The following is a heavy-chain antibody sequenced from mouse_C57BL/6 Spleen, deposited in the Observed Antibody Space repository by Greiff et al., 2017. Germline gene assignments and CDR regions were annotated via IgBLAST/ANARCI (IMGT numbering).Heavy chain of an antibody. J-gene: IGHJ1*03. CDR2: ISPGDGDT. Sequence: VQGVESGPELVKPGASVKISCKVSGYAFSSSWMNWVKQRPGKGLEWIGRISPGDGDTNYNGKFKGKATLTADKSSSTAYMQLSSLTSEDSAVYFCARAITTVVATDWYFDVWGTGTTVTVSS. D-gene: IGHD1-1*01. CDR1: GYAFSSSW. CDR3: ARAITTVVATDWYFDV. V-gene: IGHV1-82*01.